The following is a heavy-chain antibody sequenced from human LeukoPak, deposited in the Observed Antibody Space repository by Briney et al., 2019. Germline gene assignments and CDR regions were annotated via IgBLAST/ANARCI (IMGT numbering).Heavy chain of an antibody. D-gene: IGHD2-15*01. CDR1: GFTFSSYS. Sequence: GGSLRLSCAASGFTFSSYSMNWVRQAPGKGLEWVSYISSSSSTIYYADSVKGRFTISRDNAKNSLYLQMNSLRAEDTAVYYCAIWVRYCSGGSCYALFDYWGQGTLVTVSS. CDR2: ISSSSSTI. V-gene: IGHV3-48*04. CDR3: AIWVRYCSGGSCYALFDY. J-gene: IGHJ4*02.